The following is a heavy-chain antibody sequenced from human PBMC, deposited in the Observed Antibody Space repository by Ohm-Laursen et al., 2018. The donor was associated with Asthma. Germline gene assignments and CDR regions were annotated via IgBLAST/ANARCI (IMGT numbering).Heavy chain of an antibody. D-gene: IGHD6-13*01. CDR1: GFTFTSYD. CDR3: AKDLDQYSSSWYDY. Sequence: SLRLSCTASGFTFTSYDMYWVRQAPGKGLEFVAVIWYGGSNKYYADSVKGRFTISRDIAKNTLYLQMNSLRAEDTAVYYCAKDLDQYSSSWYDYWGQGTLVTVSS. CDR2: IWYGGSNK. J-gene: IGHJ4*02. V-gene: IGHV3-33*06.